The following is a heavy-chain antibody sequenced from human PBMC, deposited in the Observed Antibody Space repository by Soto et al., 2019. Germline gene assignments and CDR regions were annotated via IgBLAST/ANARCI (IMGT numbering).Heavy chain of an antibody. CDR2: IYPGDSDT. CDR1: GYRSTSYW. D-gene: IGHD1-26*01. Sequence: GEAQKISCKGSGYRSTSYWIGGVRQMPGKGLEWMGIIYPGDSDTRYSPSFQGQVTISADKSISTAYLQWSSLKASDTAMYYCSGQSLNSGSPPSAYYYYMDVLGKGTTVPVSS. J-gene: IGHJ6*03. CDR3: SGQSLNSGSPPSAYYYYMDV. V-gene: IGHV5-51*01.